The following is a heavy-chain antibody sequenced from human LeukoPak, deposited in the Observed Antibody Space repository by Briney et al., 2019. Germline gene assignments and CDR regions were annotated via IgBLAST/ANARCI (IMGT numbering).Heavy chain of an antibody. V-gene: IGHV3-23*01. CDR2: ITTSGGSA. D-gene: IGHD1-26*01. CDR3: AKGLVGATGYFDY. J-gene: IGHJ4*02. Sequence: PGESLRLSCAASGFTFSSYAMSWVRRAPGKGLEWVSGITTSGGSASYADSVKGRFTISRDNPGNTLFMEMHSLRAEDTAFYYCAKGLVGATGYFDYWGQGTLVTVSS. CDR1: GFTFSSYA.